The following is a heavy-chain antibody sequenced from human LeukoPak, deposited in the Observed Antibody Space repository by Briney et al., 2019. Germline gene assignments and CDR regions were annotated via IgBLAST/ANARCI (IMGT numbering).Heavy chain of an antibody. CDR3: ARVMVVTAIPAWVRKPYYFDY. CDR2: LYYSGST. J-gene: IGHJ4*02. D-gene: IGHD2-21*02. V-gene: IGHV4-39*07. CDR1: DDSLSSSAYY. Sequence: PSETLSLTCTVSDDSLSSSAYYWGWIRQPPGKGLEWIGTLYYSGSTNYNPSLKSRVTISVDTSKNQFSLKLSFVTAADTAVYYCARVMVVTAIPAWVRKPYYFDYWGQGTLVTVSS.